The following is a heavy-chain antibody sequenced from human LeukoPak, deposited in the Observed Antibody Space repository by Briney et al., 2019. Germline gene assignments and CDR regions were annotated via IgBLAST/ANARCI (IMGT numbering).Heavy chain of an antibody. Sequence: GGSLRLSCAASGFILSSAWMTGVRQAPGGGLEGGGHIKYKTNGGTTDYAAPVKGRFIISRADSKNTLYLQMTSLRTQDTAVYYCARGFCSSTSCYQGPFDFWGQGTLVTVSS. CDR2: IKYKTNGGTT. CDR1: GFILSSAW. V-gene: IGHV3-15*01. D-gene: IGHD2-2*01. CDR3: ARGFCSSTSCYQGPFDF. J-gene: IGHJ4*02.